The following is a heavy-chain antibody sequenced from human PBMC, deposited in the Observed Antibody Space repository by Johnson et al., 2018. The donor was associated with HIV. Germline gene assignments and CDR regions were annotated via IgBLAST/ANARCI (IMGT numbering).Heavy chain of an antibody. CDR3: AKAPGSGGWGASDI. CDR1: GFTFSAYA. D-gene: IGHD1-14*01. CDR2: ISDDESKP. Sequence: QVQLVESGGGVVQPERSLRLSCAASGFTFSAYAMHWVRQAPGKGLEWVAAISDDESKPYYTDSMKGRFTISRDNSKNTLYLQMNGLRAEDTALYYCAKAPGSGGWGASDIWGRGTMVTVSS. V-gene: IGHV3-30*07. J-gene: IGHJ3*02.